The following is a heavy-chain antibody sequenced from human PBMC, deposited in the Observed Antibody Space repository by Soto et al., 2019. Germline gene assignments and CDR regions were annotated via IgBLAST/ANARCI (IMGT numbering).Heavy chain of an antibody. V-gene: IGHV4-30-4*01. CDR1: GGSINSGDYY. D-gene: IGHD5-12*01. J-gene: IGHJ4*02. CDR2: IYYSGST. Sequence: SETLSLTCTVSGGSINSGDYYWSWIRQPPGKGLEWIGYIYYSGSTYYNLSLKSRVTISVGTSKNQFSLRLSSVTAADTAVYYCARAPLLVPTILPTPGMFDYWGQGTLVTVSS. CDR3: ARAPLLVPTILPTPGMFDY.